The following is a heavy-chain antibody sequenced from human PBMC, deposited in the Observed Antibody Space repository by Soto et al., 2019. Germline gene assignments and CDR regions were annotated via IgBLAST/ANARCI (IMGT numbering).Heavy chain of an antibody. CDR2: IIPISDTT. CDR1: GGTFSSYA. D-gene: IGHD2-2*01. Sequence: QVQLVQSGAEVKKPGSSVKVSCKASGGTFSSYAISWVRQAPGQGLEWMGGIIPISDTTNYAQKFQGRVTITADESTSTAYVELSSLGSEDPAVYYCARSQGSSTSLEIYYYYYYGMDVWGQGTTVTVSS. V-gene: IGHV1-69*01. CDR3: ARSQGSSTSLEIYYYYYYGMDV. J-gene: IGHJ6*02.